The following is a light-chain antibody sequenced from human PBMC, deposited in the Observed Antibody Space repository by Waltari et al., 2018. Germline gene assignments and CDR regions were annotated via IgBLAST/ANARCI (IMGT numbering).Light chain of an antibody. CDR1: STDLGSSTL. J-gene: IGLJ2*01. CDR2: EGT. V-gene: IGLV2-23*01. CDR3: FSYADGRSLV. Sequence: QSALTQPASVSGSPGQSITISCTGSSTDLGSSTLVSWYPHHPDKTPKLLIYEGTGRPSGIVHRFSGSKSGNTASLTISTRQAEDEADYYCFSYADGRSLVFGGGTKLTVL.